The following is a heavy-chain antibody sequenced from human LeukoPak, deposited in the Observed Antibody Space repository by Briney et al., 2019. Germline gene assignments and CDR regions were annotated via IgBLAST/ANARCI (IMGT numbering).Heavy chain of an antibody. CDR1: GFTSSSYG. Sequence: AGRSLRLSCAASGFTSSSYGMHWVRQAPGKGLEWVAVISYDGSNKYYADSVKGRFTISRDNSKNTLYLQMNSLRAEDTAVYYCARASSGWSHDWGQGTLVTVSS. J-gene: IGHJ4*02. V-gene: IGHV3-30*03. CDR2: ISYDGSNK. D-gene: IGHD6-19*01. CDR3: ARASSGWSHD.